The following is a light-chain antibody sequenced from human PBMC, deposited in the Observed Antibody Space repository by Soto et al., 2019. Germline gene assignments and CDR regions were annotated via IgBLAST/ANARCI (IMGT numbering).Light chain of an antibody. CDR3: QHYYNYPWT. V-gene: IGKV4-1*01. J-gene: IGKJ1*01. CDR1: QSVLSSSNNKNY. Sequence: DIVMTQSPDSLAVSLGERATVNCKSSQSVLSSSNNKNYLAWFQQKPGQRPKLLIYWASTRESGVPDRFSGSGSGTDFTLTISSLQAEDVAVYYCQHYYNYPWTFGQGTKVEDK. CDR2: WAS.